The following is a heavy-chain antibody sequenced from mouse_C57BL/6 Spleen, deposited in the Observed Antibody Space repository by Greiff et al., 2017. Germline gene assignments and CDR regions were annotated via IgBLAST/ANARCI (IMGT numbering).Heavy chain of an antibody. Sequence: QVQLQQSGAELVRPGTSVKMSCKASGYTFTNYWIGWAKQRPGHGLEWIGDIYPGGGYTNYNEKFKGKATLTADKSSSTAYMQFSSLTSEDSAIYYCAREDYYGSTYAMDYWGQGTSVTVSS. CDR1: GYTFTNYW. V-gene: IGHV1-63*01. CDR2: IYPGGGYT. D-gene: IGHD1-1*01. J-gene: IGHJ4*01. CDR3: AREDYYGSTYAMDY.